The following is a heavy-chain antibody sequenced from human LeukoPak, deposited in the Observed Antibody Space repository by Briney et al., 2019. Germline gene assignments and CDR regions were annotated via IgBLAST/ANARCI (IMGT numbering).Heavy chain of an antibody. CDR2: INPSGGST. V-gene: IGHV1-46*01. J-gene: IGHJ4*02. CDR3: ARSPAYYDSSGYYSYYFDY. CDR1: GYTFTSYY. Sequence: GASVKVSCKASGYTFTSYYMHWVRQAPGQGLEWMGIINPSGGSTSYAQKFQGRVTITADKSTSTAYMELSSLRSEDTAVYYCARSPAYYDSSGYYSYYFDYWGQGTLVTVSS. D-gene: IGHD3-22*01.